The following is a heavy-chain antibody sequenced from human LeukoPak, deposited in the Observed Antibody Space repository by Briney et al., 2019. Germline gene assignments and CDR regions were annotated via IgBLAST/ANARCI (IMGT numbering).Heavy chain of an antibody. CDR2: INSDESTT. Sequence: GGSLRLSCAASGFTFSSYWMHWVRQAPGKGLVWVSRINSDESTTNYADSVKGRFTVSRDNAKNMLYLQMNSLRAEDTAVYYCARMDYWGQGTLVTVSS. CDR1: GFTFSSYW. CDR3: ARMDY. V-gene: IGHV3-74*01. J-gene: IGHJ4*02.